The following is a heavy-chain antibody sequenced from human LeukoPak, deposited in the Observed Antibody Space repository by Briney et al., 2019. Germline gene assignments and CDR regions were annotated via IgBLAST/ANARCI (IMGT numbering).Heavy chain of an antibody. Sequence: SETLSLTCAVYGGSFRGYYWSWIRQPPGKGLQWIGEINHSGSTNYNPSLKSRLTMSVDSCKNKFSLKLSSVTAADTAVYCCASAMGCGYGIDYWGEGTLVTVSS. CDR2: INHSGST. CDR1: GGSFRGYY. J-gene: IGHJ4*02. D-gene: IGHD5-18*01. CDR3: ASAMGCGYGIDY. V-gene: IGHV4-34*01.